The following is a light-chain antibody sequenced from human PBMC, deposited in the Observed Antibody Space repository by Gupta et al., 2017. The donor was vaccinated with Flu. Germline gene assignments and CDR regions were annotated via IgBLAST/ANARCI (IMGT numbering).Light chain of an antibody. J-gene: IGLJ1*01. CDR3: AAWDDIRNGAV. V-gene: IGLV1-44*01. CDR2: SND. Sequence: QSVLRQPPSASTTPGQRVTIPCSGSSSYLGRTTANWYQQLPGTAPNLLMYSNDHRHSGVPVRFSGSKSGTAATLAISGLQAEDEADYYCAAWDDIRNGAVFGPGTRVTVL. CDR1: SSYLGRTT.